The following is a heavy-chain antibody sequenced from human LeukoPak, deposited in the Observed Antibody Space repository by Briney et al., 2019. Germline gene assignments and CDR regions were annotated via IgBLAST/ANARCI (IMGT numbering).Heavy chain of an antibody. CDR2: IRNSGNT. J-gene: IGHJ4*02. Sequence: ASETLSLTCTVSGGSISSYYWGWLRQPPGRGLEWIGSIRNSGNTYYSPSLKSRVTISVDTSKNQFSPKLSSVTAADTAVYYCARHVYGEYGPGDYWGQGILVTVSS. CDR1: GGSISSYY. D-gene: IGHD4-17*01. CDR3: ARHVYGEYGPGDY. V-gene: IGHV4-39*01.